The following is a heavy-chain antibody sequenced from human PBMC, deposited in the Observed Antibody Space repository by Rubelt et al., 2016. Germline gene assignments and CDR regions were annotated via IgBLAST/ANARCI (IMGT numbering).Heavy chain of an antibody. Sequence: QLQESGPGLVKPSETLSLTCSVSGGSMSSTHAYWAWIRQPPGKGLEWIGNIFYSGTTFYNPSLKSRVTMSVDTSKNQFSLKLGSVTAADTAVYYGAKHQAGWYFDLWGRGSLVTVSS. V-gene: IGHV4-39*01. CDR2: IFYSGTT. CDR1: GGSMSSTHAY. CDR3: AKHQAGWYFDL. J-gene: IGHJ2*01.